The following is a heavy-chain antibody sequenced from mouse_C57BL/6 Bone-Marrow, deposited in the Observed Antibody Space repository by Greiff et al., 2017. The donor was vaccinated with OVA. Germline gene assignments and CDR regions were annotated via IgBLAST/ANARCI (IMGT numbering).Heavy chain of an antibody. Sequence: QVQLQQSGAELVRPGASVTLSCKASGYTFTDYEMHWVKQTPVHGLEWIGAIDPETGGTAYNQKFKGKAILTADKSSSTAYMELRSLTSEDSAVYYCTRRDYDGGYYYAMDYWGQGTSVTVSS. CDR2: IDPETGGT. V-gene: IGHV1-15*01. CDR1: GYTFTDYE. J-gene: IGHJ4*01. D-gene: IGHD2-4*01. CDR3: TRRDYDGGYYYAMDY.